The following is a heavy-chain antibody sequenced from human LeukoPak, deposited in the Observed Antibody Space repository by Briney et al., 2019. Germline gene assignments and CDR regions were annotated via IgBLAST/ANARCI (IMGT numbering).Heavy chain of an antibody. J-gene: IGHJ4*02. CDR1: GFTFSSYS. V-gene: IGHV3-23*01. CDR3: AKANMVRGVTLKFDY. Sequence: GGSLSLSCAASGFTFSSYSMNWVRQAPGKGLEWVSAISGSGGSTYYADSVKGRFTISRDNSKNTLYLQMNSLRAEDTAVYYCAKANMVRGVTLKFDYWGQGTLVTVS. CDR2: ISGSGGST. D-gene: IGHD3-10*01.